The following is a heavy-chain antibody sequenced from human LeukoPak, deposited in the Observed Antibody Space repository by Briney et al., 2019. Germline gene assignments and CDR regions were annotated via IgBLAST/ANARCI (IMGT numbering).Heavy chain of an antibody. CDR1: GFTFSSYS. CDR2: ISSSSSTI. CDR3: AKDLPPYSSSSPSLHY. Sequence: PGGSLRLSCAASGFTFSSYSMNWVRQAPGKGLEWVSYISSSSSTIYYADSVEGRFTISRDNAKNSLYLQMNSLRAEDTAVYYCAKDLPPYSSSSPSLHYWGQGTLVTVSS. V-gene: IGHV3-48*01. J-gene: IGHJ4*02. D-gene: IGHD6-6*01.